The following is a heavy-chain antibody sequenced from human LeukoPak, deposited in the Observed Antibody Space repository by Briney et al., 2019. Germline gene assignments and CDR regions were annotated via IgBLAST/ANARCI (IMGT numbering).Heavy chain of an antibody. D-gene: IGHD6-19*01. CDR1: GYTFASYY. CDR2: INPSGGST. J-gene: IGHJ4*02. CDR3: ARSKGIAVAGYPFNY. V-gene: IGHV1-46*01. Sequence: ASVKVSCKASGYTFASYYMHWVRQAPGQGLEWMGIINPSGGSTSYAQKFQGRVTMTRDTSTSTVYMELSSLRSEDTAVYYCARSKGIAVAGYPFNYWGQGTLVTVSS.